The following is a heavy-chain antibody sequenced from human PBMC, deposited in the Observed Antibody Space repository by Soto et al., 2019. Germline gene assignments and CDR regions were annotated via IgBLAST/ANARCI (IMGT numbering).Heavy chain of an antibody. CDR1: GFTFSSYA. Sequence: GGSLRLSCAASGFTFSSYAMSWVRQAPGKGLEWVSAFSGSGGSTYYADSVKGRFTISRDNSKNTLYLQMNSLRAEDTAVYYCAKGSGKWPRHRCYYDSSGENFDYWGQGTLVTVSS. CDR2: FSGSGGST. D-gene: IGHD3-22*01. CDR3: AKGSGKWPRHRCYYDSSGENFDY. J-gene: IGHJ4*02. V-gene: IGHV3-23*01.